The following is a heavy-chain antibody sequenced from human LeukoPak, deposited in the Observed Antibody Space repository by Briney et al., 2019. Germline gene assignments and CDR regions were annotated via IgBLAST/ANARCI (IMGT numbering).Heavy chain of an antibody. Sequence: SVKVSCKASGGTFSSYAISWVRQAPGQGLEWMGRIIPIFGTANYAQKFQGRVTITTDESTSTAYMELSSLRSDDTAVYYCARSITTMIVVGSFGYWGQGTLVTVSS. D-gene: IGHD3-22*01. CDR3: ARSITTMIVVGSFGY. CDR1: GGTFSSYA. J-gene: IGHJ4*02. V-gene: IGHV1-69*05. CDR2: IIPIFGTA.